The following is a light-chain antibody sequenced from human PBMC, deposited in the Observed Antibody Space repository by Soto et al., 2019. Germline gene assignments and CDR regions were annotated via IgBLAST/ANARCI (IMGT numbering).Light chain of an antibody. J-gene: IGKJ2*01. Sequence: DIQMTQSPSSLSASVGDRVTITCQASQDISNYLNWYQQKPGKAPKLLIYDASNVDTGVPSRFSGSGSGTDFTFTISSLQPEDIETYYCHQYDNLPYTFGQGTKLEIK. CDR2: DAS. V-gene: IGKV1-33*01. CDR3: HQYDNLPYT. CDR1: QDISNY.